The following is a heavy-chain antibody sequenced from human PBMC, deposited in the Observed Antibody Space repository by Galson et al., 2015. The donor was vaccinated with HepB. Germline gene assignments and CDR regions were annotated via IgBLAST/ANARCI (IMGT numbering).Heavy chain of an antibody. J-gene: IGHJ4*02. CDR2: INPSGGST. CDR1: GYTFTSYY. Sequence: SVKVSCKASGYTFTSYYMHWVRQAPGQGLEWMGIINPSGGSTSYAQKFQGRVTMTRDTSTSTVYMELSSLRSEDTAVYYCARDPYCGGDCSPTPDSDYWGQGTLVTVSS. V-gene: IGHV1-46*01. D-gene: IGHD2-21*01. CDR3: ARDPYCGGDCSPTPDSDY.